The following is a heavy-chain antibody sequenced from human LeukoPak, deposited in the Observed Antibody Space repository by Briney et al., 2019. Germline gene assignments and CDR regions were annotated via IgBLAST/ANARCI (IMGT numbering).Heavy chain of an antibody. CDR2: IRYDGSNK. CDR3: AKEDTEAFDI. Sequence: GGSLRLSCAASGFTFSSYAMHWVRQAPGEGLEWVAFIRYDGSNKFYADSVKGRFTISRDNSKNTLYLQMSSLRAEDTAVYYCAKEDTEAFDIWGQGTMVTVSS. V-gene: IGHV3-30*02. CDR1: GFTFSSYA. D-gene: IGHD5-18*01. J-gene: IGHJ3*02.